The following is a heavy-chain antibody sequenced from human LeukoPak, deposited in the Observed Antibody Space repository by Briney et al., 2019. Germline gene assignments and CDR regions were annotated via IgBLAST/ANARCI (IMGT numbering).Heavy chain of an antibody. CDR1: GYTFTGYY. D-gene: IGHD6-13*01. CDR3: AREGYSSSPFQH. CDR2: INPNSGGT. Sequence: ASVKVSCTASGYTFTGYYMHWVRQAPGQGLEWMGRINPNSGGTNYAQKFQGRVTMTRDTSISTAYMELSRLRSDDTAVYYCAREGYSSSPFQHWGQGTLVTVSS. J-gene: IGHJ1*01. V-gene: IGHV1-2*06.